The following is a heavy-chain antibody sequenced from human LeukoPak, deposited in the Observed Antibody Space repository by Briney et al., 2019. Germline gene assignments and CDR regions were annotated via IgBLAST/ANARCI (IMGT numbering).Heavy chain of an antibody. D-gene: IGHD1-26*01. J-gene: IGHJ4*02. Sequence: GGSLRLSCAASGFTFSSYSMNWVRQAPGKGLEWVSSISSSSSYIYYADSVKGRFTISRDNAKNSLYLQMNSLRAEDTAVYYCARGPLRLSGSYSYSLDYWGQGTLVTVSS. CDR2: ISSSSSYI. V-gene: IGHV3-21*01. CDR1: GFTFSSYS. CDR3: ARGPLRLSGSYSYSLDY.